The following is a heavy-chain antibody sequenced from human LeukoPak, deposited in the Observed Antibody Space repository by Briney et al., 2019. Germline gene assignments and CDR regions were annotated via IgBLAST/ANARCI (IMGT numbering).Heavy chain of an antibody. CDR1: RGTFSSHA. D-gene: IGHD5-18*01. J-gene: IGHJ4*02. CDR2: IIPIFGTA. Sequence: SVKVSCQASRGTFSSHAISWVRQAPGQGLEWMGGIIPIFGTANYAQKFQGTVTITADKSTSTAYMELSSLRSGDTAVYYCARSASVDTAMVDYWGQGTLVTVSS. CDR3: ARSASVDTAMVDY. V-gene: IGHV1-69*06.